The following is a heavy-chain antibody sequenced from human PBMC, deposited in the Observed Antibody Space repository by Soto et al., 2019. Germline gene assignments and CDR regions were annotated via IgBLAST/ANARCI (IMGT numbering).Heavy chain of an antibody. CDR3: ARSSSGGELLLGLLKN. CDR1: GGTFSSYA. CDR2: IIPIFGTA. D-gene: IGHD1-26*01. V-gene: IGHV1-69*13. J-gene: IGHJ4*02. Sequence: SVKVSCKASGGTFSSYAISWVRQAPGQGLEWMGGIIPIFGTANYAQKFQGRVTITADESTSTAYMELSSLRSEDTAVYYCARSSSGGELLLGLLKNWGQGTKVTVSS.